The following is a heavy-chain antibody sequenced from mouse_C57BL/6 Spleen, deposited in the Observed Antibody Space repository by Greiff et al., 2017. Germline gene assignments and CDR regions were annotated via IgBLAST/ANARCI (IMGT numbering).Heavy chain of an antibody. CDR2: INPSSGYT. J-gene: IGHJ1*03. V-gene: IGHV1-7*01. CDR3: ARGGYFDV. CDR1: GYTFTSYW. Sequence: VQLQQSGAELAKPGASVKLSCQASGYTFTSYWMPWVKQRPGQGLEWIGYINPSSGYTKSNQKFKDKATLTADKSSSTAYRQLSSLTYEDSAVYYCARGGYFDVWGTGTTVTVSS.